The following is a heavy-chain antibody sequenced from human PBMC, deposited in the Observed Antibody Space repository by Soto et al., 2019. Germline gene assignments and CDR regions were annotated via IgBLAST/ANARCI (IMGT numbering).Heavy chain of an antibody. D-gene: IGHD3-22*01. CDR3: ARDHDYDSSGYYYFDY. CDR1: GGTFSSYA. CDR2: IIPIFGTA. Sequence: AASVKVSCKASGGTFSSYAISWVRQAPGQGLEWMGGIIPIFGTANYAQKFQGRVTITADESTSTAYMELSSLRSEDTAVYYCARDHDYDSSGYYYFDYWGQGTLVTVSS. J-gene: IGHJ4*02. V-gene: IGHV1-69*13.